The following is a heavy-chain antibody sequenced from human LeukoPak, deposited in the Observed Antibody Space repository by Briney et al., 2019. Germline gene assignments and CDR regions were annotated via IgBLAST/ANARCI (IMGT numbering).Heavy chain of an antibody. CDR1: GGSISSSSYY. D-gene: IGHD3-10*01. CDR2: IYYSGNT. CDR3: ARKWFGELLGWFDP. Sequence: PSGTLSLTCTVSGGSISSSSYYWGWIRQPPGKGLEWIGSIYYSGNTYYNPSLKSRVTISVDTSKNQFSLKLSSVTAADTAVYYCARKWFGELLGWFDPWGQGTLVTVSS. J-gene: IGHJ5*02. V-gene: IGHV4-39*07.